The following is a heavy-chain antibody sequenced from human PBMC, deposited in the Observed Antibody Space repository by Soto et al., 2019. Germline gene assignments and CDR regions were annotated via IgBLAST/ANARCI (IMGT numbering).Heavy chain of an antibody. D-gene: IGHD3-22*01. CDR3: ARAGVYDSSGYHDY. Sequence: QVQLVQSGAEVKKPGSSVKVSCKASGGTFSSYTISWVRQAPGQGLEWMGRIIPILGIANYAQKFQGRVTITADKSTSTAYMELSSLRSEDTAVYYCARAGVYDSSGYHDYWVQGTLVTVSS. CDR2: IIPILGIA. J-gene: IGHJ4*02. V-gene: IGHV1-69*02. CDR1: GGTFSSYT.